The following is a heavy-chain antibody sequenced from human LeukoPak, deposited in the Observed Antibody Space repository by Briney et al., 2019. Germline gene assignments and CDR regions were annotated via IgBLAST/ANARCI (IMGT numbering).Heavy chain of an antibody. D-gene: IGHD6-19*01. CDR3: ARASTVAGNHRPFDY. J-gene: IGHJ4*02. CDR2: INPKSGGT. CDR1: GYTFTDYY. Sequence: ASVKVSRKASGYTFTDYYIHWVRQAPGQDFGWMGWINPKSGGTEYAQKVQGRVTMTRDPSLSTAYMELSRMRSDDTAVFYCARASTVAGNHRPFDYWGQGTLVTVSS. V-gene: IGHV1-2*02.